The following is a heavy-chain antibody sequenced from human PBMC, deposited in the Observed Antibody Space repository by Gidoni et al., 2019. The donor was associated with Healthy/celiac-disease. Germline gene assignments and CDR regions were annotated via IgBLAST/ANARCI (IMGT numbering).Heavy chain of an antibody. V-gene: IGHV4-30-2*01. CDR1: GGSISSGGYS. D-gene: IGHD1-1*01. CDR2: IYHSGST. CDR3: AKGRTGWPNYYYGMDV. J-gene: IGHJ6*02. Sequence: QLQLQESGSGLVKPSQTLSLTCAVSGGSISSGGYSWSWIRQPPGKGLEWIGYIYHSGSTYYNPSLKSRVTISVDRSKNQFSLKLSSVTAADTAVYYCAKGRTGWPNYYYGMDVWGQGTTVTVSS.